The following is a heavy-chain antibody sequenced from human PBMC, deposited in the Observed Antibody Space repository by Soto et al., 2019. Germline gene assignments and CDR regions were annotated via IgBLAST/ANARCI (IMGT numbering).Heavy chain of an antibody. J-gene: IGHJ5*02. CDR2: IYHSGST. CDR1: GGSISSSNW. V-gene: IGHV4-4*02. Sequence: SETLSLTCAVSGGSISSSNWWSWVRQPPGKGLEWIGEIYHSGSTNYNPSLKSQVTISVDKSKNQFSLKLSSVTAADTAVYYCARGGDQLVQGGGFDPWGQGTLVTVSS. CDR3: ARGGDQLVQGGGFDP. D-gene: IGHD6-13*01.